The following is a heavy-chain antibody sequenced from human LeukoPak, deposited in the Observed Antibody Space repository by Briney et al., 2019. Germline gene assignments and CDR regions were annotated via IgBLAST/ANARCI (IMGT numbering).Heavy chain of an antibody. Sequence: SETLSLTCAVYGGSFSGYYWSWIRQPPGKGLEWIGEINYSGSTNYNPSLKTRVTISVDTSKNQFSLKLSSVTAADTAVYYCARELGRLGYCSGGSCSRGWFDPWGQGTLVTVSS. CDR3: ARELGRLGYCSGGSCSRGWFDP. J-gene: IGHJ5*02. CDR2: INYSGST. V-gene: IGHV4-34*01. D-gene: IGHD2-15*01. CDR1: GGSFSGYY.